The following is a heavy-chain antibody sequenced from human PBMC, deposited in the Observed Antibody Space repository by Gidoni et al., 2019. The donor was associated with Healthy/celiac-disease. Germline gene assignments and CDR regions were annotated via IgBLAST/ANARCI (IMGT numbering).Heavy chain of an antibody. V-gene: IGHV3-23*01. Sequence: VSAISGSGGSTYYADSVKGRFTISRDNSKNTLYLQMNSLRAEDTAIYYCAKRRYSRLNWFDPWGQGTLVTVSS. CDR2: ISGSGGST. J-gene: IGHJ5*02. CDR3: AKRRYSRLNWFDP. D-gene: IGHD6-13*01.